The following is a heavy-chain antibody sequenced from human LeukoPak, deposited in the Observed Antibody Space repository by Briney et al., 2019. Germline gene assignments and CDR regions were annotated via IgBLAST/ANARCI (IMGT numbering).Heavy chain of an antibody. D-gene: IGHD4-17*01. CDR1: GGSISSGGYY. CDR3: ARERAMTTVTTDDY. Sequence: PSETLSLTCTVSGGSISSGGYYWSWIRQPPGKGLEWIGYIYHSGSTYYNPSLKSRVTISVDRSKNQFSLKLSSVTAADTAVYYCARERAMTTVTTDDYWGQGTLVTVSS. J-gene: IGHJ4*02. CDR2: IYHSGST. V-gene: IGHV4-30-2*01.